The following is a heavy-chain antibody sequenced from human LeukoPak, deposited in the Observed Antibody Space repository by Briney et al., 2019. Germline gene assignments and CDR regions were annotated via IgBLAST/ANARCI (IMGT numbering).Heavy chain of an antibody. Sequence: QAPGKGLAWVSGITNSGGSTNYADSVNGRFITSRNNSNHTLYLHKNCLRAVDYGAYYRDRGGSLDHWGQGTLVTVSS. V-gene: IGHV3-23*01. CDR2: ITNSGGST. J-gene: IGHJ4*02. D-gene: IGHD1-14*01. CDR3: DRGGSLDH.